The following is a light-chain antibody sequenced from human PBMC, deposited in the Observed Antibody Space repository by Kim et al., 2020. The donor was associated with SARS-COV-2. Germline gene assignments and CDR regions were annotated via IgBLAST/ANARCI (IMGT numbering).Light chain of an antibody. CDR1: QSVSSS. CDR2: GAS. Sequence: LAVAPGERATLSCRASQSVSSSLAWYQQKLGQAPRLLIYGASTRATGIPDRFSGSGSGTEFTLTISSLQSEDFAVYYCQQYNDWWTFGQGTKVDI. J-gene: IGKJ1*01. V-gene: IGKV3-15*01. CDR3: QQYNDWWT.